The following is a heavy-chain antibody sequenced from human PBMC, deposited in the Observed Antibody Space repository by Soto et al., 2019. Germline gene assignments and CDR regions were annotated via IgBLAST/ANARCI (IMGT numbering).Heavy chain of an antibody. CDR2: ITDNGGST. D-gene: IGHD4-17*01. CDR1: GFTFSRDG. J-gene: IGHJ4*02. V-gene: IGHV3-23*01. Sequence: GGSLRLSCAASGFTFSRDGMSWVRQAPGKGLEWVSLITDNGGSTCYADSVKGRFAISRDNTKNTLFLQMNSLRAEDTAVYYCAKERATTTAFDYWGQGALVTVSS. CDR3: AKERATTTAFDY.